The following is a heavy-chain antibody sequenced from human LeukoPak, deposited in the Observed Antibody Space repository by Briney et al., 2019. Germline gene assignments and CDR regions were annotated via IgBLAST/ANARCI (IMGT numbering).Heavy chain of an antibody. D-gene: IGHD2-21*01. CDR3: ARGQGETIVDAFDI. J-gene: IGHJ3*02. CDR1: GGSISSSSYY. Sequence: SETLSLTCTVSGGSISSSSYYWGWIRQPPGKGLEWIGSIYYSGSTYYNPSLKSRVTISVDTSKNQFSLKLSSVTAADTAVYYCARGQGETIVDAFDIWGQGTMVTVSS. V-gene: IGHV4-39*07. CDR2: IYYSGST.